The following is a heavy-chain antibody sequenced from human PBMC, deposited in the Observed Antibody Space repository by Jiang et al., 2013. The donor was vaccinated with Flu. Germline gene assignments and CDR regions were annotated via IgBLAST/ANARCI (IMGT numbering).Heavy chain of an antibody. CDR1: GYSFTSYW. J-gene: IGHJ4*02. V-gene: IGHV5-10-1*01. Sequence: CKGSGYSFTSYWISWVRQMPGKGLEWMGRIDPSDSYTNYSPSFQGHVTISADKSISTAYLQWSSLKASDTAMYYCAREASTVTPYFDYWGQGTLVTVSS. CDR3: AREASTVTPYFDY. CDR2: IDPSDSYT. D-gene: IGHD4-11*01.